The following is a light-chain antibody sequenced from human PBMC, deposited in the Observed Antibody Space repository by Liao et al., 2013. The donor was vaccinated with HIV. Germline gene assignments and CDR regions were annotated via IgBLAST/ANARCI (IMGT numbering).Light chain of an antibody. CDR3: QVWDRSVDHRGV. Sequence: SYELTQPPSVSVAPGKTARITCGGHNVGTKSVHWYQQKPGQAPVLVIHHDSDRPSGIPERFSGSNSGSTATLTITRVGAGDEADYYCQVWDRSVDHRGVFGGGTKLTVL. V-gene: IGLV3-21*04. CDR1: NVGTKS. J-gene: IGLJ3*02. CDR2: HDS.